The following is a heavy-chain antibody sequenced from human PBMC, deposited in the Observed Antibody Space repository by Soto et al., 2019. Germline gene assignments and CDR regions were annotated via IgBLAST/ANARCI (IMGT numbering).Heavy chain of an antibody. CDR3: ARNYGSGAFDY. CDR2: IHYSGST. D-gene: IGHD3-10*01. Sequence: SKALSLTCTVSGGSISSGGYYWSWIRQHPGKGLEWIGYIHYSGSTYYNPSLKSRVTISVDTSKNQFSLKLSSVTAADTAVYYCARNYGSGAFDYWGQGTLVTVSS. CDR1: GGSISSGGYY. V-gene: IGHV4-31*03. J-gene: IGHJ4*02.